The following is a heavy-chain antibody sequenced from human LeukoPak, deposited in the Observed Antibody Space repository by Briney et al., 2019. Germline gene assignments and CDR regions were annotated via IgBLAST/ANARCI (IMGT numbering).Heavy chain of an antibody. Sequence: SVKVSCKASGGTFSSYAISWVRQAPGQGLEWMGGIIPIFGTANYAQKFQGRVTITADESTSTAYMELSSLRSEDTAVYYCARAGRSYYGSGSYHLDYWGQGTLVTVSS. V-gene: IGHV1-69*01. D-gene: IGHD3-10*01. CDR1: GGTFSSYA. CDR3: ARAGRSYYGSGSYHLDY. J-gene: IGHJ4*02. CDR2: IIPIFGTA.